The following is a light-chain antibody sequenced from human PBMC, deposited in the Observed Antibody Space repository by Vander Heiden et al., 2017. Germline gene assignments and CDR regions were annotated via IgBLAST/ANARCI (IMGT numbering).Light chain of an antibody. CDR3: QSSDSSNVV. Sequence: NFKLTQTHSVSESPEKTVPISCTSSSCNIASNDVQWYQQRPGRAPTTVIYEDDQRPSGVPDRVSVSIYSSSNSASLTISGLKTEDEADYYCQSSDSSNVVFGGGTKLTVL. V-gene: IGLV6-57*02. CDR2: EDD. CDR1: SCNIASND. J-gene: IGLJ2*01.